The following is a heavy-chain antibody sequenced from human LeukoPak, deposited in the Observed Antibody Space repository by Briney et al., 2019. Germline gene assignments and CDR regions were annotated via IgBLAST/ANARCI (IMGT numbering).Heavy chain of an antibody. CDR1: GFSFSTYG. V-gene: IGHV3-30*18. CDR2: ISFDGSDQ. J-gene: IGHJ4*02. CDR3: AKLGCSSTRCYINY. Sequence: GGSLRLSCAASGFSFSTYGMRWVRQAPGKGLEWVAVISFDGSDQYYADSVKGRFTVSRDNSKNTLYLQMNSLRAEDTAVYYCAKLGCSSTRCYINYWGQGTLSPSPQ. D-gene: IGHD2-2*01.